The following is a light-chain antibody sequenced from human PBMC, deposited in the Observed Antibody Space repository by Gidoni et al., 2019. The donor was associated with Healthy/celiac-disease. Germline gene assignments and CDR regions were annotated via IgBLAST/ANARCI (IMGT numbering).Light chain of an antibody. CDR2: GAS. V-gene: IGKV3-20*01. CDR3: QQYGSSPRT. CDR1: QSVSSSY. Sequence: EIGLRQSPGTLSWSPGERATLSCRASQSVSSSYLAWYQQKPGQAPRLLIYGASSRATGIPDRFSGSGSGTDFTLTISRLEPEDFAVYYCQQYGSSPRTFGQGTKVEIK. J-gene: IGKJ1*01.